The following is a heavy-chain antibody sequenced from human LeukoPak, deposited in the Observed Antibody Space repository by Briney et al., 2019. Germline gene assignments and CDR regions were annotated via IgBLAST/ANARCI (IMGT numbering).Heavy chain of an antibody. J-gene: IGHJ4*02. CDR1: EHTFTGYY. CDR2: INPNSGAT. D-gene: IGHD6-13*01. Sequence: ASVKVSCKASEHTFTGYYMHWVRQAPGQGLEWMGWINPNSGATNYARKFQGRVTMTRDTSISTAYMELSSLRSDDTAVYYCAREIAAGGWRGFDYWGQGTLVTVSS. CDR3: AREIAAGGWRGFDY. V-gene: IGHV1-2*02.